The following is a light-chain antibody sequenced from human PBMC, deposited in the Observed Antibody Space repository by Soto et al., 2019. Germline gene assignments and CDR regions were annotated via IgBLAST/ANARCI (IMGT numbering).Light chain of an antibody. J-gene: IGKJ1*01. V-gene: IGKV3-20*01. CDR3: QQYGSSRT. CDR2: GAS. Sequence: PGDRATLSCRASQSVSSSYLAWYQQKPGQAPRLLIYGASSRATGIPDRFSGSGSGTDFTLTISRLEPEDFAVYYCQQYGSSRTFGQGTKVDIK. CDR1: QSVSSSY.